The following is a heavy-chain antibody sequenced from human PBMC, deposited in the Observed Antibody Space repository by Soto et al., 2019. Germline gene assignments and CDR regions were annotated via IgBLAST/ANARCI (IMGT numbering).Heavy chain of an antibody. CDR2: INNDGSRT. V-gene: IGHV3-74*01. CDR1: GFTFSDYW. D-gene: IGHD3-22*01. Sequence: WGSLRLSCAASGFTFSDYWVHWVRQAPGKGLVWVSRINNDGSRTSYADSVKVRFTISRDNAKSTLYLQMNSLRAEDTAVYYCARVASGYYDSSGYLAWGQGTLVTVSS. CDR3: ARVASGYYDSSGYLA. J-gene: IGHJ4*02.